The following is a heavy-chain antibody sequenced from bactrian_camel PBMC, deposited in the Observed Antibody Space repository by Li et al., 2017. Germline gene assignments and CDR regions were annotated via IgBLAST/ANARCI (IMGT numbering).Heavy chain of an antibody. Sequence: HVQLVESGGGSVQAGGSLRLSCATSGDTGSGYCKGWFRQAPGKKREIVASIDDDGTTRYADSVKGRFTISEDSVRNTLYLQMNNLTPEDTAMYYCGAGRRQACYSGSWPTPGGYESWGQGTQVTVS. CDR3: GAGRRQACYSGSWPTPGGYES. D-gene: IGHD3*01. CDR1: GDTGSGYC. CDR2: IDDDGTT. V-gene: IGHV3S53*01. J-gene: IGHJ4*01.